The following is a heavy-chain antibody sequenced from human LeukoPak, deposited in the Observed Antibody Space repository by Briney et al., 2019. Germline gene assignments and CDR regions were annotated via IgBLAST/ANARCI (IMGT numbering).Heavy chain of an antibody. J-gene: IGHJ4*02. V-gene: IGHV3-33*01. CDR2: IWYDESNK. Sequence: GRSLRLSCAAPGFTFSSYGMHWVPQAPGKGLERVAVIWYDESNKYYADSVKGRFTISRDNSKSTLYLQMNSLRGEDTAVYYCARVSSGWYRGVDYWGQGTLVIVPS. D-gene: IGHD6-19*01. CDR1: GFTFSSYG. CDR3: ARVSSGWYRGVDY.